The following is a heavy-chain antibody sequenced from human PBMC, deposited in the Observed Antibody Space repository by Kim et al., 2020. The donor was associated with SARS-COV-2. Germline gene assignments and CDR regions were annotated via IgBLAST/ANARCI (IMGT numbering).Heavy chain of an antibody. CDR1: GGTFSSYA. CDR3: ARDQGGGDAFDI. CDR2: INPIFGTA. V-gene: IGHV1-69*13. D-gene: IGHD3-16*01. J-gene: IGHJ3*02. Sequence: SVKVSCKASGGTFSSYAISWVRQAPGQGLEWMGGINPIFGTANYAQKFQGRVTITADESTSTAYMELSSLRSEDTAVYYCARDQGGGDAFDIWGQGTMVTVSS.